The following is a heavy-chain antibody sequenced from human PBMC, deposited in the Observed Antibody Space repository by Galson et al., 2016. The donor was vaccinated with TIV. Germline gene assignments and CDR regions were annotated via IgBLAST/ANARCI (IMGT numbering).Heavy chain of an antibody. CDR2: IVVGSGDT. CDR3: AAGDWHSGSSSQKRFYFDY. D-gene: IGHD1-26*01. V-gene: IGHV1-58*02. CDR1: GFMFTSSA. J-gene: IGHJ4*02. Sequence: SVKVSCKASGFMFTSSAMQWVRQARGERLEWIGLIVVGSGDTNHAQKFQERVTFIRDVSTNTVYMELSSLRSEDTAVYYCAAGDWHSGSSSQKRFYFDYWSQGTLVTVSS.